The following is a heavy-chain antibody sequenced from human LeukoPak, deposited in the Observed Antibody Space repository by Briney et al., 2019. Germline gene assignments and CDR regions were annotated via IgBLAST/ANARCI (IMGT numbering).Heavy chain of an antibody. Sequence: GESLKISCKGSGYSFTSYWIGWVRQMPGKGLEWMGIIYPGDSDTRYSPSFQGQVTISADKSISTAYLQWSSLKASDTAMYYYARRHVVVPAAWGFDYWGQGTLVTVSS. V-gene: IGHV5-51*01. CDR3: ARRHVVVPAAWGFDY. J-gene: IGHJ4*02. D-gene: IGHD2-2*01. CDR2: IYPGDSDT. CDR1: GYSFTSYW.